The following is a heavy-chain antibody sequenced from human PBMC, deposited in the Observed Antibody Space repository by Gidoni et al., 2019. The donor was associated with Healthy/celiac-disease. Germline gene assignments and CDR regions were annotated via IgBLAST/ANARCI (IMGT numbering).Heavy chain of an antibody. CDR2: ISYDGSNK. J-gene: IGHJ6*02. Sequence: QVQLVESGGGVVQPGRSLRPSCAASGFTFSSYAMHWVRQAPGTGLEWVAVISYDGSNKYYADSVKGRFTISRDNSKNTLYLQMNSLRAEDTAVYYCARASYCSSTSCYRGIPYYYYGMDVWGQGTTVTVSS. CDR3: ARASYCSSTSCYRGIPYYYYGMDV. CDR1: GFTFSSYA. D-gene: IGHD2-2*02. V-gene: IGHV3-30*04.